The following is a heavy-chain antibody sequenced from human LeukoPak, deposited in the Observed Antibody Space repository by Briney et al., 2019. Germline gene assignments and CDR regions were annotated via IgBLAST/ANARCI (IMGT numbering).Heavy chain of an antibody. CDR3: ARLTIYCSSTSCYDIARRAFDI. V-gene: IGHV3-30*02. Sequence: GGSLRLSCAASVFTFSSYGMHWVRQAPGKGLEWGAFIRYDGSNKYYADSVKGRFTISRDNSKNTLYLQMNSLRAEDTAVYYCARLTIYCSSTSCYDIARRAFDIWGQGTMVTVSS. J-gene: IGHJ3*02. CDR1: VFTFSSYG. D-gene: IGHD2-2*01. CDR2: IRYDGSNK.